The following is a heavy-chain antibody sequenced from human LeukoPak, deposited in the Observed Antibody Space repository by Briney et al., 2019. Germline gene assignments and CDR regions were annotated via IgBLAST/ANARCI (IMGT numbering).Heavy chain of an antibody. CDR3: VREITRATTYFDS. CDR1: GYTFTGYY. J-gene: IGHJ4*02. CDR2: INPNNGDT. Sequence: ASVKVSCKASGYTFTGYYIHWVRQAPGQRLEWMGRINPNNGDTNYAQKFPGRVTLTRDTSIGTAYTELSSLRSDDTAMYYCVREITRATTYFDSWGQGTLVTVSS. V-gene: IGHV1-2*06. D-gene: IGHD1-26*01.